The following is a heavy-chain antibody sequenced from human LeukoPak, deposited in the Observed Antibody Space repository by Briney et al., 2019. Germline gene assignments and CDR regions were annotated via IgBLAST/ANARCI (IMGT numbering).Heavy chain of an antibody. CDR1: GGSISSGSYY. J-gene: IGHJ4*02. Sequence: SETLSLTCTVSGGSISSGSYYWSWIRQPAGKGLEWIGRIYTSGSTNYNPSLKSRVTISVDTSKNQFSLKLSFVTAADTAVYYCARATLRGYSYGYDYWGQGTLVTVSS. CDR2: IYTSGST. D-gene: IGHD5-18*01. CDR3: ARATLRGYSYGYDY. V-gene: IGHV4-61*02.